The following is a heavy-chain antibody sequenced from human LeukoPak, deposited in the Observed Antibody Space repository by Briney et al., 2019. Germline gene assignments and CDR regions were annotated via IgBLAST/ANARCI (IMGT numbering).Heavy chain of an antibody. CDR3: ARRGSSWALDY. Sequence: GGSLRLSCAASGFTFSSYGMKWVRQAPGRGLEWVSYISSSSSTIYYADSVRGRFTISRDNARNPLYLQMNSLRAEDTAVYYCARRGSSWALDYWGQGTLVTVSS. D-gene: IGHD6-13*01. V-gene: IGHV3-48*04. CDR1: GFTFSSYG. CDR2: ISSSSSTI. J-gene: IGHJ4*02.